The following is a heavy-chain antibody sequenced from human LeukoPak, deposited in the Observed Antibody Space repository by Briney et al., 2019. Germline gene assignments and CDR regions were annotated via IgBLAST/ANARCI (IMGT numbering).Heavy chain of an antibody. D-gene: IGHD5-24*01. V-gene: IGHV4-59*01. J-gene: IGHJ3*02. CDR2: IYYSGST. CDR3: AREMATIHAFDI. Sequence: PSETLSLTCTVSGGSISSYYWSWLRQPPGKGLEWIGYIYYSGSTNYNPSLKSRVTISVDTSKNQFSLKLSSVTAADTAVYYCAREMATIHAFDIWGQGTMVTVSS. CDR1: GGSISSYY.